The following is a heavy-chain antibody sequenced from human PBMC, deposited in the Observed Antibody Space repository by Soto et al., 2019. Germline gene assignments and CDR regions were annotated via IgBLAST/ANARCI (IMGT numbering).Heavy chain of an antibody. CDR3: ARAGFCSTTSCSDAFDM. Sequence: QVQLVQSGAEVKKPGASVKVSCKASGYTFTNYAMHWVRQAPGQRPEWMGWINAGNGNTKFSQRFQGRVTITRDTSANTAYMELSSLTSEDTAVYYCARAGFCSTTSCSDAFDMWGQGTMVTVSS. J-gene: IGHJ3*02. CDR1: GYTFTNYA. CDR2: INAGNGNT. D-gene: IGHD2-2*01. V-gene: IGHV1-3*01.